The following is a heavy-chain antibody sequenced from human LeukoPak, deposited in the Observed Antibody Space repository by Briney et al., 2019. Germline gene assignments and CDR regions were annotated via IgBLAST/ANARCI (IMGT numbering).Heavy chain of an antibody. V-gene: IGHV3-53*01. CDR1: GFTVSSNY. Sequence: GGSLRLSCAASGFTVSSNYVSWVRQAPGKGLEWVSVIYRGGSTYYADSVKGRFTISRDNSKNTLYLQINSLRTEDTAVYYCASPGDSRNAFDIWGQGTMVTVSS. CDR3: ASPGDSRNAFDI. CDR2: IYRGGST. D-gene: IGHD6-13*01. J-gene: IGHJ3*02.